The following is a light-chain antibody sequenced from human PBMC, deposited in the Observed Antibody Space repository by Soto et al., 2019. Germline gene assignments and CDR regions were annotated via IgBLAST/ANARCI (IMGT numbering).Light chain of an antibody. CDR1: QSVRRY. J-gene: IGKJ4*01. CDR3: QQRSNWPLLT. CDR2: DAS. Sequence: EIVLTQSPATLSLSPGERATLSCRASQSVRRYLAWYQQKRGQAPRLLIYDASNRATGIPARFSGSGSGTDFTLTISSLEPEDFAVYYCQQRSNWPLLTFGGGTRVEIK. V-gene: IGKV3-11*01.